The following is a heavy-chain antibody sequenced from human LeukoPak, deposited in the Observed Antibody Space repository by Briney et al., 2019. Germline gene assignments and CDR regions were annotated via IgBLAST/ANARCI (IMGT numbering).Heavy chain of an antibody. CDR2: ISGDGGST. Sequence: GESLKISCAASGFTFGDYAMHWVRQAPGKGLEWVSLISGDGGSTCYADSVKGRFTISRDNSKNSLYLQMNSLRTEDTALYYCAKDQEATKDYYYGMDVWGQGTTVTVSS. CDR1: GFTFGDYA. J-gene: IGHJ6*02. D-gene: IGHD1-26*01. CDR3: AKDQEATKDYYYGMDV. V-gene: IGHV3-43*02.